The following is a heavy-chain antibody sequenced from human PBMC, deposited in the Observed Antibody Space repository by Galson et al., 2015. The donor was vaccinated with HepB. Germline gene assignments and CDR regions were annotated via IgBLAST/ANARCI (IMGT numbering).Heavy chain of an antibody. D-gene: IGHD2-15*01. CDR3: ARQQCTGGSCYLDY. V-gene: IGHV3-74*01. CDR1: GFTFSDYW. J-gene: IGHJ4*02. CDR2: LNSDVSTT. Sequence: LRLSCAASGFTFSDYWMHWVRQAPGKGLLWVSRLNSDVSTTIYADSVKGRFTISRDDAKNTLFLQMDSLRAEDTAVYYCARQQCTGGSCYLDYWGKGTLVTVSS.